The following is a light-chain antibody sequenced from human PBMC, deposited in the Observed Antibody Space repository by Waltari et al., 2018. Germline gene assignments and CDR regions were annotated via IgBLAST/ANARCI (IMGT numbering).Light chain of an antibody. CDR2: SAS. Sequence: DIQLTQSPSFLSASVRDRVTITCRASQGISNYLAWYQQKPGKAPKLLIYSASTLQSGVPSRFSGSGSGTEFSLTISSLQPEDFATYYCLEYTAYSHTFGQGTKLDIK. CDR3: LEYTAYSHT. CDR1: QGISNY. J-gene: IGKJ2*01. V-gene: IGKV1-9*01.